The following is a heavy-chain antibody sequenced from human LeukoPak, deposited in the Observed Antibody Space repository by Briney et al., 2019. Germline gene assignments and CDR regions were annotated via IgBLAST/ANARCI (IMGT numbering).Heavy chain of an antibody. D-gene: IGHD1-1*01. Sequence: GGSLRLSCAGSRVTFGLYAMSWVRQAPGKGLEWVSVIGGNAITTYYADSVKGRLTISRDNSQSALYLQMNNLRVEDTAVYFCARRIPLINNWYAMDVWGQGTTVTVSS. J-gene: IGHJ6*02. CDR1: RVTFGLYA. V-gene: IGHV3-23*01. CDR2: IGGNAITT. CDR3: ARRIPLINNWYAMDV.